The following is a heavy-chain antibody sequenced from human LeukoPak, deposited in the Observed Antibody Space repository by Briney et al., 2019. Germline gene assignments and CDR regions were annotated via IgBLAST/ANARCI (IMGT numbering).Heavy chain of an antibody. V-gene: IGHV3-21*01. CDR2: ISSSSSYI. CDR3: ARVRRASGVRYFDY. D-gene: IGHD2-21*01. J-gene: IGHJ4*02. CDR1: GFTFSSYS. Sequence: GGSLRLSCAASGFTFSSYSMNWVRQAPGKGLEWVSSISSSSSYIYYADSVKGRFTISRDNAKNSLYLQMNSLRAEDTAVYYCARVRRASGVRYFDYWGQGTLVTVSS.